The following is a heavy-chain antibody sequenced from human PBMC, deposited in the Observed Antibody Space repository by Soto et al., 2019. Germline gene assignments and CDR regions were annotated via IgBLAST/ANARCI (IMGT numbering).Heavy chain of an antibody. J-gene: IGHJ5*02. D-gene: IGHD6-19*01. CDR2: SRNKANSYST. CDR3: ASSVAGTA. V-gene: IGHV3-72*01. Sequence: RGSLRLSCAASGFTFSDHYMGWVRQAPGKGLEWVGRSRNKANSYSTEYYADSVKGRFTISRDNSKNTLYLQMNSLRAEDTAVYYCASSVAGTAWGQGTLVTVSS. CDR1: GFTFSDHY.